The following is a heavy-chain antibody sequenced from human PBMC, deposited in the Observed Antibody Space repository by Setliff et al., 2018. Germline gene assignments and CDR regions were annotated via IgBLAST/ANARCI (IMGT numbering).Heavy chain of an antibody. J-gene: IGHJ4*02. CDR1: RFTCSNYW. CDR3: ARTTGYRLEGDFDY. CDR2: IKEDGSEK. Sequence: GGSLRLSCAAARFTCSNYWMSWVRQAPGKGLEGVANIKEDGSEKYYADSVKGRFTVSRDNAKNSLYLQMTSLRAEDTAIYSCARTTGYRLEGDFDYWGQGTLVTV. D-gene: IGHD3-16*01. V-gene: IGHV3-7*03.